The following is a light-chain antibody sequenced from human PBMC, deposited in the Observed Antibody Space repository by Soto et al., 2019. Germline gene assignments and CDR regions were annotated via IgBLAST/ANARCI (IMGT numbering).Light chain of an antibody. J-gene: IGKJ2*01. CDR2: GAS. Sequence: EIVLTQSPGTLSLSPGERATLSCRASQSVSSTYLAWYRHKPGQAPRLLIYGASSRAAGIPDRFSGSGSGTDFTLTISRLEPEDFGVYYCHHFGSSRHTFGQGTKVEIK. V-gene: IGKV3-20*01. CDR3: HHFGSSRHT. CDR1: QSVSSTY.